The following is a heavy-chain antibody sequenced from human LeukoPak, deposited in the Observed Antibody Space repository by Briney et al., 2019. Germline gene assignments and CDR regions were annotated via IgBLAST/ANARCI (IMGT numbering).Heavy chain of an antibody. CDR1: GGSISSTNW. J-gene: IGHJ5*02. V-gene: IGHV4-4*02. CDR3: ARRGSSGWYA. CDR2: IYRSGTT. Sequence: SETLSLTCAVSGGSISSTNWWSWVRQPPGKGLEWIGEIYRSGTTNYKPSLKSRVTISVDTSKNQFSLKLSSVTAADTAVYYCARRGSSGWYAWGQGTLVTVSS. D-gene: IGHD6-19*01.